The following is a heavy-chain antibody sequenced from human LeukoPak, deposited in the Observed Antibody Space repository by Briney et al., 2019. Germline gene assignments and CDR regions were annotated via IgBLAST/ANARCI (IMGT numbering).Heavy chain of an antibody. CDR3: ARDPLYCGGDCYYPYYFDY. Sequence: GRSLRLSCAASGFTFSTYGMHWVRQAPGKGLEWVAVIWYDGSNKYYADSVKGRFTISRDNSKNTLYLQMNSLRAEDTAVYYCARDPLYCGGDCYYPYYFDYWGQGTLVTVSS. V-gene: IGHV3-33*01. CDR1: GFTFSTYG. CDR2: IWYDGSNK. D-gene: IGHD2-21*02. J-gene: IGHJ4*02.